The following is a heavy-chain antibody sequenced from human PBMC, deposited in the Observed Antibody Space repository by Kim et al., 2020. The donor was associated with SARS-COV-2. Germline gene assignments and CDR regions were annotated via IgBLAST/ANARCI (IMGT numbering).Heavy chain of an antibody. CDR3: AREHSGYEFDY. D-gene: IGHD5-12*01. CDR1: GGTFSSYA. Sequence: SVKVSCKASGGTFSSYAISWVRQAPGQGLEWMGRIIPILGIANYAQKFQGRVTITADKSTSTAYMELSSLRSEDTAVYYCAREHSGYEFDYWGQGTLVTVSS. J-gene: IGHJ4*02. V-gene: IGHV1-69*04. CDR2: IIPILGIA.